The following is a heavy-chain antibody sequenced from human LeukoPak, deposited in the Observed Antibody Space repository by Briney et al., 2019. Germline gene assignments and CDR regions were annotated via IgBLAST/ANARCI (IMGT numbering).Heavy chain of an antibody. CDR2: ISGSGGTA. CDR3: ARVRGGWFGELSAFDI. J-gene: IGHJ3*02. V-gene: IGHV3-23*01. D-gene: IGHD3-10*01. Sequence: GGSLRLSCAASGFTFSIYAMSWVRQAPGKGLEWVSAISGSGGTAYYADSVKGRFTISRDNSKNTLYLQMNSLRAEDTAVYYCARVRGGWFGELSAFDIWGQGTMVTVSS. CDR1: GFTFSIYA.